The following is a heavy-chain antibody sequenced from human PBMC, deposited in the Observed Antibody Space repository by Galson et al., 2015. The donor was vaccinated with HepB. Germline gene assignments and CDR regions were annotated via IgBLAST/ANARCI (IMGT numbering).Heavy chain of an antibody. Sequence: SLRLSCATSGFTFSEYTMSWVRQAPGKGLEWVAFIRSNAYGATTEYAASVKGRFTISRDESKSIAYLQMNSLTTEDTAVYFCTKEVVVAASAAWLDPWGQGTLVTVSS. V-gene: IGHV3-49*04. CDR3: TKEVVVAASAAWLDP. CDR1: GFTFSEYT. D-gene: IGHD2-15*01. CDR2: IRSNAYGATT. J-gene: IGHJ5*02.